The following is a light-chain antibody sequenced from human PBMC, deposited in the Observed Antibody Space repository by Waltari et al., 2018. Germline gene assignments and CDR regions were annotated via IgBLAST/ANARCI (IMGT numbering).Light chain of an antibody. Sequence: SYVLTQPPSESVAPGKTARITCGGNNIGSKSVPWYQQKSGQAPVLVIYYDSDRPSGIPERFSGSNSGNTATLTISRVEAGDEADYHCQVWDSSSDHRVFGGGTKLTVL. V-gene: IGLV3-21*01. CDR3: QVWDSSSDHRV. CDR2: YDS. CDR1: NIGSKS. J-gene: IGLJ3*02.